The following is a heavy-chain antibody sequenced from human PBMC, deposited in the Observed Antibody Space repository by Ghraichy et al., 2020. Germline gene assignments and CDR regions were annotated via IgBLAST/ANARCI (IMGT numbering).Heavy chain of an antibody. D-gene: IGHD6-13*01. CDR2: ISAYNGNT. CDR3: ARDKGEGESSSWFAF. CDR1: GYTFTSYG. J-gene: IGHJ4*02. V-gene: IGHV1-18*01. Sequence: ASVKVSCKASGYTFTSYGISWVRQAPGQGLEWMGWISAYNGNTNYAQKVQGRVTMTTDTSTSTAYMELRSLRSDDTAVYYCARDKGEGESSSWFAFWGQGTLVTVSS.